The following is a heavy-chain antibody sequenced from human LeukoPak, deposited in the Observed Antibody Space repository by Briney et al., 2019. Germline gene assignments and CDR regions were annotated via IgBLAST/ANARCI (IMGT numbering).Heavy chain of an antibody. J-gene: IGHJ4*02. CDR2: ISGSGGST. CDR3: AKGTIFGVVIIGISFDY. Sequence: PGGSLRLSCAASGFTFSSYAMSWVRQAPGKGLEWVSAISGSGGSTYYADSVKGRFTISRDNSKNTLYLQMNSLRAEDTAVYYCAKGTIFGVVIIGISFDYWGQGTLVTVSS. V-gene: IGHV3-23*01. CDR1: GFTFSSYA. D-gene: IGHD3-3*01.